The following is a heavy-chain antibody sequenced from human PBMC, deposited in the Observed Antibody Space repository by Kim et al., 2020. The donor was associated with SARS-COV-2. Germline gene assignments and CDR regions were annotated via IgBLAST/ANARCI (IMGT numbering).Heavy chain of an antibody. J-gene: IGHJ4*02. CDR2: IWYDGSNK. CDR3: ARNSDWNSYYFDY. CDR1: GFTFSSYG. D-gene: IGHD1-7*01. Sequence: GGSLRLSCAASGFTFSSYGMHWVRQAPGKGLEWVAVIWYDGSNKYYADSVKGRFTISRDNSKNTLYLQMNSLRAEDTAVYYCARNSDWNSYYFDYWGQGTLVTVSS. V-gene: IGHV3-33*01.